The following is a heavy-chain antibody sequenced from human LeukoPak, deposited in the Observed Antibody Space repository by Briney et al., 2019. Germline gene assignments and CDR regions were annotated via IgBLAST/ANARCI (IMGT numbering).Heavy chain of an antibody. J-gene: IGHJ4*02. CDR2: FDPKDGER. D-gene: IGHD3-16*01. CDR1: GHTLSEFS. V-gene: IGHV1-24*01. Sequence: ASVKVSCKVSGHTLSEFSMHWVRQAPGKGLEWMGGFDPKDGERIYAQKFQGRVTMTEDTSTETAYMELSSLKSDDTAIYYCATDVLWNPGKSTNYWGQGTLVTVSS. CDR3: ATDVLWNPGKSTNY.